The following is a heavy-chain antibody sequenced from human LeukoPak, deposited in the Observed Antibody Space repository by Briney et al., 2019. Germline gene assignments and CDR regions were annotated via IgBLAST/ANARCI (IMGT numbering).Heavy chain of an antibody. Sequence: ASVKVSCKASGYTFTSYDINWVRRATGQGLEWMGWMNPSSGNTGYAQKFQGRVTISRNISISTAYMELSSLTSDDTAVYYCARGRATVTTHWFDPWGQGTLVIVSS. CDR1: GYTFTSYD. J-gene: IGHJ5*02. D-gene: IGHD4-11*01. CDR2: MNPSSGNT. V-gene: IGHV1-8*01. CDR3: ARGRATVTTHWFDP.